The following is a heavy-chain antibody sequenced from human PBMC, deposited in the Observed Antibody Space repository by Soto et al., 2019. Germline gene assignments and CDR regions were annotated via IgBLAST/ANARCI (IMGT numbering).Heavy chain of an antibody. CDR3: ARDIAYSQLGHAFDY. CDR2: ISYDGSNK. D-gene: IGHD1-1*01. Sequence: GGSLRLSCAASGFTFSSYAMHWVRQAPGKGLEWVAVISYDGSNKYYADSVKGRFTISRDNSKNTVYLQIDSLRAEDTAVYYCARDIAYSQLGHAFDYWGQGTLVTVSS. J-gene: IGHJ4*02. V-gene: IGHV3-30*04. CDR1: GFTFSSYA.